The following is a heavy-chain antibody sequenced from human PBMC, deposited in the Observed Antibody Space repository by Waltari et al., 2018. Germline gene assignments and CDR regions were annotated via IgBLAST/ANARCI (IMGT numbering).Heavy chain of an antibody. J-gene: IGHJ4*02. V-gene: IGHV1-2*02. CDR2: INPNSGGT. CDR1: GYTFTGYY. D-gene: IGHD6-19*01. CDR3: ASQRMGIAVAGTFDY. Sequence: QVQLVQSGAEVKKPGASVKVSCKASGYTFTGYYMHWVRQAPGQGLEWMGWINPNSGGTNLAQKFQGRVTMTRDTSIRTAYMELSRLRSDDTAVYYCASQRMGIAVAGTFDYWGQGTLVTVSS.